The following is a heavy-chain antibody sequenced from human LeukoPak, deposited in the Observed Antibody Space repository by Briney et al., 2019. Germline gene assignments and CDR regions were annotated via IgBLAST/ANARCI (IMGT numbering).Heavy chain of an antibody. V-gene: IGHV3-9*01. D-gene: IGHD1-26*01. CDR3: AKDIHGIAGAFDI. J-gene: IGHJ3*02. Sequence: PGRSLRLSCAASGFTFDDYAMHWVRHAPGKGLEWVSGISWNSGSIGYADSVKGRFTISRDNAKNSLYLQMNSLRAEDTALYYCAKDIHGIAGAFDIWGQGTMVTVSS. CDR2: ISWNSGSI. CDR1: GFTFDDYA.